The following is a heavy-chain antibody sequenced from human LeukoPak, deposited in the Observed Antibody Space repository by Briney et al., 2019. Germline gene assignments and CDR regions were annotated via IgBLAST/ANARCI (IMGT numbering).Heavy chain of an antibody. CDR3: ARDPDDYGDDGWFDP. D-gene: IGHD4-17*01. CDR1: GYTFTGYY. Sequence: ASMKVSCKASGYTFTGYYMHWVRQAPGQGLEWMGWINPNSGGTNYAQKFQGRVTMTRDTSISTAYMELSRLRSDDTAVYHCARDPDDYGDDGWFDPWGQGTLVTVSS. CDR2: INPNSGGT. V-gene: IGHV1-2*02. J-gene: IGHJ5*02.